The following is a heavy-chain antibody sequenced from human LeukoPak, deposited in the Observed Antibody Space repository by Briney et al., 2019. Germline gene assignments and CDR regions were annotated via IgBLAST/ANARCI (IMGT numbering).Heavy chain of an antibody. D-gene: IGHD6-13*01. V-gene: IGHV3-30*02. CDR2: IRYDGSNE. J-gene: IGHJ4*02. CDR1: GFTFSTYG. CDR3: ARTKYTSSWYGPFDY. Sequence: GGSLRLSCAAPGFTFSTYGMHWVRQAPGKGLEWVAFIRYDGSNEYYADTVKGRFTISRDNSKNTLYLQMDSLRAEDTAVYYCARTKYTSSWYGPFDYWGQGTLVTVSS.